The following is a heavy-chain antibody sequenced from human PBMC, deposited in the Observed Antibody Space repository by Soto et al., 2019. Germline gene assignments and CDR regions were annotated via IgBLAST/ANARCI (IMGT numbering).Heavy chain of an antibody. CDR2: ISGSGLNT. Sequence: EVQLLESGGGLVQPGGSLTLSCAASGFTFSSYAMSWVRQAPGKGLEWVSAISGSGLNTYYADPVKGRFTISRDNSKNTLYLQLNSLRAEDTAIYYCAKAFPPYYGSGSSYYFTFWGQGTLVTVPS. J-gene: IGHJ4*02. D-gene: IGHD3-10*01. CDR1: GFTFSSYA. CDR3: AKAFPPYYGSGSSYYFTF. V-gene: IGHV3-23*01.